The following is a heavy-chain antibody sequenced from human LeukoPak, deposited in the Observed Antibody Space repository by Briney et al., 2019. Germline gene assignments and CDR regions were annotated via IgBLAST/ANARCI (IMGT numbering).Heavy chain of an antibody. D-gene: IGHD6-19*01. J-gene: IGHJ4*02. Sequence: GSLRLSCAASGFTFSAYGMNWVRQAPGKGLEWIGYKYYSGSTAYNPSLKSRVTILVDTSKNQFSLKLSSVTAADTAVYYCARGGNSSGWPIYNYYDYWGQGTLVTVSS. CDR3: ARGGNSSGWPIYNYYDY. CDR2: KYYSGST. CDR1: GFTFSAYG. V-gene: IGHV4-59*01.